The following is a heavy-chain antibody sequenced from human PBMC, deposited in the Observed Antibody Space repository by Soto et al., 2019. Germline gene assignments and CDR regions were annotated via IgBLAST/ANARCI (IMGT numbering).Heavy chain of an antibody. V-gene: IGHV3-48*02. J-gene: IGHJ6*02. CDR1: GFTFNIYS. CDR2: ISSSSSTI. D-gene: IGHD6-6*01. Sequence: PGGSLRLASAASGFTFNIYSMNWVRQAPGKGLEWVSYISSSSSTIYYADSVKGRFTISRDNAKNSLYLQMNSLRDEDTAVYYCARPEYSSSSYGMDVWGQGTTVTVSS. CDR3: ARPEYSSSSYGMDV.